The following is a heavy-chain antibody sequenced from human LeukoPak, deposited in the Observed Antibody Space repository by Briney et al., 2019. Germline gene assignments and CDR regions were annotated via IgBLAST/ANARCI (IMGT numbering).Heavy chain of an antibody. J-gene: IGHJ4*02. D-gene: IGHD1-26*01. CDR3: ATDRKVGAGVPRFDY. V-gene: IGHV3-48*03. Sequence: PGGSLRLSCAASGFTFRSYEMNWVRQAPGKGLEWVSYISSSGSTIYYADSVKGRFTISRDNAKNSLYLQMNSLRAEDTAVYYCATDRKVGAGVPRFDYWGQGALVTVPS. CDR2: ISSSGSTI. CDR1: GFTFRSYE.